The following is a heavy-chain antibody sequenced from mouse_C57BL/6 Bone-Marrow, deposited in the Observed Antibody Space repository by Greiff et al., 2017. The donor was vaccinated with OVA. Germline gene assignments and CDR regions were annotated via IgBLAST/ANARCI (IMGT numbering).Heavy chain of an antibody. Sequence: VKLQQSGSELRSPGSSVKLSCKDFDSEVFPIAYMSWVRQKPGHGFEWIGGILPSIGRTIYGEKFEDKATLDADTLSNTAYLELNSLTSEDSAIYYCARMNYWLGYWYFDVWGTGTTVTVSS. J-gene: IGHJ1*03. V-gene: IGHV15-2*01. CDR3: ARMNYWLGYWYFDV. D-gene: IGHD2-1*01. CDR2: ILPSIGRT. CDR1: DSEVFPIAY.